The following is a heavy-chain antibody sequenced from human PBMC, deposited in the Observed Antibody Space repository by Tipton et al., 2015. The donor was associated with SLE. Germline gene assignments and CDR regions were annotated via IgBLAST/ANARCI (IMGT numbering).Heavy chain of an antibody. CDR1: GYTFTSHG. J-gene: IGHJ2*01. CDR2: ISGYNGET. D-gene: IGHD2-2*01. CDR3: ARGGGTSVLYLDL. V-gene: IGHV1-18*01. Sequence: VQLVQSGDEVKRPGASVKVSCKASGYTFTSHGIGWVRQAPGQGLEWMGWISGYNGETNYPQKVQGRVTLTTDTSTSTAYMELRSLTSDDTAVYYCARGGGTSVLYLDLWGRGTLVTVSS.